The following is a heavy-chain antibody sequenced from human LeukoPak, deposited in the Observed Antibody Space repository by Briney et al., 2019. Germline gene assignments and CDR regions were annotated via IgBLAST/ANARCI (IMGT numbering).Heavy chain of an antibody. CDR2: IIPIFGTA. Sequence: GASVKVSCKASGGTFSSYAISWVRQAPGQGLEWMGGIIPIFGTANFAQKFQGRVTITADESTSTAYMELSSLRAEDTAGYYCARDLGVDFSDYGDYRHPLHFDYWGQGTLVTVSS. CDR3: ARDLGVDFSDYGDYRHPLHFDY. CDR1: GGTFSSYA. J-gene: IGHJ4*02. V-gene: IGHV1-69*13. D-gene: IGHD4-17*01.